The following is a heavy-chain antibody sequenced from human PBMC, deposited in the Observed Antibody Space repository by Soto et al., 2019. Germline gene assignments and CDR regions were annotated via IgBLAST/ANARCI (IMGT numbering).Heavy chain of an antibody. CDR2: IFYSGST. Sequence: PSETLSLTCIVSGGSIKNYYWSWIRQPPGKGLEWIGQIFYSGSTNYNPSLESRVSISVNTSKNQFSLRLSSVTAADTAVYFCARGLPRDHATTTYDYWGQGTLVTVS. V-gene: IGHV4-59*08. D-gene: IGHD1-1*01. CDR3: ARGLPRDHATTTYDY. J-gene: IGHJ4*02. CDR1: GGSIKNYY.